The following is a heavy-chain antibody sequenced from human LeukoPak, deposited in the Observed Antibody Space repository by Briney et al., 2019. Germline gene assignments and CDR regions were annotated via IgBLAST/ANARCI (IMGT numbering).Heavy chain of an antibody. CDR1: GGSLSSSSYY. CDR2: IYYSGST. Sequence: KPSETLSLTCTVSGGSLSSSSYYWGWVRQPPGEGVEWVGSIYYSGSTYYNPSLKSRVTISVDTSKNQFSLKLSSVTAADTAVYYCASILGYCSSTSCRYFDYWGQGTLVTVSS. V-gene: IGHV4-39*01. CDR3: ASILGYCSSTSCRYFDY. J-gene: IGHJ4*02. D-gene: IGHD2-2*01.